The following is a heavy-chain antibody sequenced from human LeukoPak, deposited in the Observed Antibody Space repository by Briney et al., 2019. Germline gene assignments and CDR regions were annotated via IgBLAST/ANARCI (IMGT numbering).Heavy chain of an antibody. Sequence: SQTLSLTCAISGDSVSSNSAAWNWIRQSPSRGLEWLGRTYYRSKWYNDCAVSVKSRITINPDTSKNQFSLQLNSVTPEDTAVYYCARDRWRWLQLFHYYYGMDVWGQGTTVTVSS. V-gene: IGHV6-1*01. CDR1: GDSVSSNSAA. J-gene: IGHJ6*02. D-gene: IGHD5-24*01. CDR3: ARDRWRWLQLFHYYYGMDV. CDR2: TYYRSKWYN.